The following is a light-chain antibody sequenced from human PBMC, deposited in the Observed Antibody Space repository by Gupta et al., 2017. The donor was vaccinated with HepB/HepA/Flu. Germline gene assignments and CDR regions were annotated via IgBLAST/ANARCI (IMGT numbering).Light chain of an antibody. Sequence: QSVLTPPPSVSGAPGQRVTIPCTRSSSNIGAGYDVHWYQQLPGTAPKLLIYGNSNRPSGVPDRFSGSKSGTSASLAITGLQAEDEADYYCQSYDSSLSGWVFGGGTKLTVL. CDR2: GNS. CDR1: SSNIGAGYD. V-gene: IGLV1-40*01. J-gene: IGLJ2*01. CDR3: QSYDSSLSGWV.